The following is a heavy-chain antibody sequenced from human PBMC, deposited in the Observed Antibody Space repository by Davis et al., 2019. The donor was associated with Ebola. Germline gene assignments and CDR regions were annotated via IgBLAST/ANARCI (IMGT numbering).Heavy chain of an antibody. V-gene: IGHV1-8*03. CDR3: ARARGAVAGLYRPRYYYYGMDV. CDR2: MNPNSGNT. D-gene: IGHD6-19*01. J-gene: IGHJ6*02. Sequence: ASVKVSCKASGYSFSSYYVHWVRQAPGQGLEWMGWMNPNSGNTGYAQKFQGRVTITRNTSISTAYMELSSLRSEDTAVYYCARARGAVAGLYRPRYYYYGMDVWGQGTTVTVSS. CDR1: GYSFSSYY.